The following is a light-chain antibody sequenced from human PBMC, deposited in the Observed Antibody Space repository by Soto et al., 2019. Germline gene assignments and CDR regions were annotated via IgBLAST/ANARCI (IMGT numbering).Light chain of an antibody. J-gene: IGKJ5*01. V-gene: IGKV3-20*01. CDR2: GAS. CDR1: QSVTSTS. Sequence: EIVLTQYPGTLSLSPGERATLSCRASQSVTSTSLAWYQQKPGQAPRLLMYGASSRATGTPDRISGGGSGTDFTLTISRLEPEDFAVYYCQHYVTSSITFGQGTRLEI. CDR3: QHYVTSSIT.